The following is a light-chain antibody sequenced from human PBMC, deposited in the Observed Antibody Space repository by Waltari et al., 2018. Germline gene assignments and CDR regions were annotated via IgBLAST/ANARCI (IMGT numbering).Light chain of an antibody. CDR1: QTIRRT. CDR3: QQYVPVPGT. V-gene: IGKV3-20*01. Sequence: IVMPQSPALLSLSPGESATLSCTASQTIRRTLGWYQQKPGQPPRLLIYGASIRATGVPDRFSGSGSGTDFSLTISRLEPEDVAVYYCQQYVPVPGTFGQGTKVEIK. CDR2: GAS. J-gene: IGKJ1*01.